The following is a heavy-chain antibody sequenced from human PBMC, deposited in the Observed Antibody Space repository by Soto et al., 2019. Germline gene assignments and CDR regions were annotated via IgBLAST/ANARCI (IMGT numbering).Heavy chain of an antibody. Sequence: QVQLQQWGAGLLKPSETLSLTCAVYGGSFSGHYWSWIRQYPGKGLEWIAEINHRGSTNYNPSLRSRFTMSVDTSKNQFPLGLGSVTAADPVVYYCARVYPRSIFSTALATSYWFDSWGQGGLVTVSS. CDR2: INHRGST. J-gene: IGHJ5*01. CDR3: ARVYPRSIFSTALATSYWFDS. CDR1: GGSFSGHY. D-gene: IGHD2-21*02. V-gene: IGHV4-34*01.